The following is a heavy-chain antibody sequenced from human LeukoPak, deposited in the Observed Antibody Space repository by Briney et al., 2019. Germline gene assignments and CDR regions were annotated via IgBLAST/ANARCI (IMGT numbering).Heavy chain of an antibody. CDR3: ARTTPYDSSGYYYGEANDY. D-gene: IGHD3-22*01. J-gene: IGHJ4*02. CDR2: IYYSGST. V-gene: IGHV4-59*01. Sequence: SETLSLTCTVSGGSISSYYWSWIRQPPGKGLEWIGYIYYSGSTNYNPSLKSRVTISVDTSKSQFSLKLSSVTAADTAVYYCARTTPYDSSGYYYGEANDYWGQGTLVTVSS. CDR1: GGSISSYY.